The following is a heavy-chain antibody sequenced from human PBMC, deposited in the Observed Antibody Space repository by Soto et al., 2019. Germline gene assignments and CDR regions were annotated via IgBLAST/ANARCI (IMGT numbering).Heavy chain of an antibody. CDR3: AREQSGEIMTMTDAFDI. CDR2: INAGNGNT. D-gene: IGHD3-16*01. CDR1: GYTFTSYA. J-gene: IGHJ3*02. V-gene: IGHV1-3*01. Sequence: QVQLVQSGAEVQKPGAPVKVSCKASGYTFTSYAIHWVRQAPGPRLEWMGWINAGNGNTQYSQKFQGRVTITRDTSASIAYMEVSSLRSEDTALYYCAREQSGEIMTMTDAFDIWGQGTMVTVSS.